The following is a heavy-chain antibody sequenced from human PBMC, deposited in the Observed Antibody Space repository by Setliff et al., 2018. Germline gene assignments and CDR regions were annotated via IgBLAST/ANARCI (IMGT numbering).Heavy chain of an antibody. D-gene: IGHD2-15*01. CDR2: IHYSGST. CDR1: RGSISNHH. CDR3: ARGLRYCSGGSCYRPGYYYMDV. Sequence: SETLSLTCTVSRGSISNHHLSWIRQAPGKGLEWIGQIHYSGSTTYNPSLKSRVTISVDTSKNQFSLKLSSVTAADTAVYYCARGLRYCSGGSCYRPGYYYMDVWGKGATVTVSS. V-gene: IGHV4-59*11. J-gene: IGHJ6*03.